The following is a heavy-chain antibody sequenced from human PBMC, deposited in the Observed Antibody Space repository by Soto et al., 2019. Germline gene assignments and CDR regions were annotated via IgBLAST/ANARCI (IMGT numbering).Heavy chain of an antibody. CDR3: AREEVVPAAKPAFDI. V-gene: IGHV3-66*01. Sequence: PGGSLRLSCAASGFTVSSNYMSWVRQAPGKGLEWVSVIYSGGSTYYADSVKGRFTISRDNSKNTLYLQMNSLRAEDTAVYYCAREEVVPAAKPAFDIWGQGTMVTVSS. CDR1: GFTVSSNY. CDR2: IYSGGST. D-gene: IGHD2-2*01. J-gene: IGHJ3*02.